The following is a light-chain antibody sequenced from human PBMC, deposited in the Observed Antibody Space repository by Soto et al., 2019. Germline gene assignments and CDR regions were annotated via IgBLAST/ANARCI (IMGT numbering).Light chain of an antibody. CDR1: QTVGRW. Sequence: DSQMTQSPSPLSASVGDRVTITCRASQTVGRWLAWYQQKPGTAPKFLIYDASTLESGVPSRFRGSGSGTEYTLTIRSLQPDDFATYYCQQYDNYPLTFGGGTKVEIK. J-gene: IGKJ4*01. CDR3: QQYDNYPLT. V-gene: IGKV1-5*01. CDR2: DAS.